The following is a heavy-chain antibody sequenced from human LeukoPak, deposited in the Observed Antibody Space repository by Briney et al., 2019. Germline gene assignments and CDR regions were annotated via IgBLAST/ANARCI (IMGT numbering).Heavy chain of an antibody. CDR2: ISGSGGST. J-gene: IGHJ4*02. D-gene: IGHD5-18*01. CDR3: AKDGRGYSYANFDY. CDR1: GFTFSSYA. V-gene: IGHV3-23*01. Sequence: GRSLRLSCAASGFTFSSYAMSWVRQAPGKGLEWVSAISGSGGSTYYADSVKGRFTISRDNSKNTLYLQMNSPRAEDTAVYYCAKDGRGYSYANFDYWGQGTLVTVSS.